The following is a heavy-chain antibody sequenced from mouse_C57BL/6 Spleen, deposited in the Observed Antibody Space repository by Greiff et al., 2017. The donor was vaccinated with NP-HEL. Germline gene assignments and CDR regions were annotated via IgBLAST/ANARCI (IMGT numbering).Heavy chain of an antibody. CDR1: GYTFTEYT. Sequence: VQVVESGAELVKPGASVKLSCKASGYTFTEYTIHWVKQRSGQGLEWIGWFYPGSGSIKYNEKFKDKATLTADKSSSTVYMELSRLTSEDSAVYFCARHETPYYYGSSSWFAYWGQGTLVTVSA. CDR3: ARHETPYYYGSSSWFAY. D-gene: IGHD1-1*01. CDR2: FYPGSGSI. J-gene: IGHJ3*01. V-gene: IGHV1-62-2*01.